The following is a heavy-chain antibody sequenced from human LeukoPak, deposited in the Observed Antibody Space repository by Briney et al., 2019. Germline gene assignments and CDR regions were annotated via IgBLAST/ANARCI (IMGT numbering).Heavy chain of an antibody. V-gene: IGHV4-34*01. J-gene: IGHJ3*02. Sequence: KPSETLSLTCAVYGGSFSGYYWSWIRQPPGKGLEWIGEINHSGSTNYNPSLKSRVTISVDTSKNQFSLKLSSVTAADTAVYHCARLTYYYDSSGYYYAFDIWGQGTMVTVSS. CDR2: INHSGST. D-gene: IGHD3-22*01. CDR1: GGSFSGYY. CDR3: ARLTYYYDSSGYYYAFDI.